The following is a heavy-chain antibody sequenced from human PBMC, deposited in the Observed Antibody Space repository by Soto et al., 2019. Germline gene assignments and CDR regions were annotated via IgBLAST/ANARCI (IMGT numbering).Heavy chain of an antibody. V-gene: IGHV4-30-4*01. J-gene: IGHJ5*02. D-gene: IGHD2-2*01. CDR1: GGSISSGDYY. Sequence: TLSLACTVSGGSISSGDYYWRWILQPPGKGLEWIGYIYYSGSTYYNPSLKSRVTISVDTSKNQFSLKLSSVTAADTAVYYCARQGYCSSTSCYNWFDPWGQGTLVTVSS. CDR2: IYYSGST. CDR3: ARQGYCSSTSCYNWFDP.